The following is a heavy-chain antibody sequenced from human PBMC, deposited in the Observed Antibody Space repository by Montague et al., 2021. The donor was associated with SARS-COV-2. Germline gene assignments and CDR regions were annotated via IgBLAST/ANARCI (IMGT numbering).Heavy chain of an antibody. Sequence: CAISGDSVSSNIATWNWIRQSPSRGLEWLGRTYYRSKWYNDYAESVKSRITIDPDTSKHQFSLHLNSVTPEDTAVYYCARRPVGSKYYFDCWGQGNLVTVS. CDR2: TYYRSKWYN. J-gene: IGHJ4*02. CDR1: GDSVSSNIAT. CDR3: ARRPVGSKYYFDC. V-gene: IGHV6-1*01. D-gene: IGHD4-11*01.